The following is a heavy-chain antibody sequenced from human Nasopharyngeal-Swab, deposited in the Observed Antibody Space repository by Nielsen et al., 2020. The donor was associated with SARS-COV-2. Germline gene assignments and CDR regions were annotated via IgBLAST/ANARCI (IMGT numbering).Heavy chain of an antibody. CDR1: GFTFSSYA. J-gene: IGHJ4*02. CDR3: AKETVGALDY. Sequence: GGSLRLSCAASGFTFSSYAMSWVRQAPGKGLEWVSVIYSGGSSTYYADSVKGRFTISRDNSKNTLYLQMNSLRAEDTAVYYCAKETVGALDYWGKGTLVTVSS. CDR2: IYSGGSST. D-gene: IGHD1-26*01. V-gene: IGHV3-23*03.